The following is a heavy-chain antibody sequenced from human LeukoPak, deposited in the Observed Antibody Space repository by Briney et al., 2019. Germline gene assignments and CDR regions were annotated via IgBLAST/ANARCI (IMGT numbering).Heavy chain of an antibody. CDR2: INSDGSST. CDR3: TRVFVGDEYSSSGY. D-gene: IGHD6-13*01. Sequence: GGSLRLSCAASGFTFRKYYMHWVRQAPGKGLVWVSRINSDGSSTTYADSVRGRFTVSRDNAKNTLYLQMNSLKVEDTAMYYCTRVFVGDEYSSSGYWGQGTLVTVDS. J-gene: IGHJ4*02. CDR1: GFTFRKYY. V-gene: IGHV3-74*03.